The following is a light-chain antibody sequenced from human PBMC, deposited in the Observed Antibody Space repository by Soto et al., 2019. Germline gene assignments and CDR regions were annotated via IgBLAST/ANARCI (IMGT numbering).Light chain of an antibody. J-gene: IGLJ3*02. V-gene: IGLV4-60*02. CDR1: SGHSSYI. CDR2: LEGSGSY. CDR3: ETWDSDTRV. Sequence: QSVLTQSSSASASLGSSVKLTCTLSSGHSSYIIAWHQQQPGKAPRYLMKLEGSGSYNKGSGVPDRFSGSGSGADRYLTISTLQFEDEADYYCETWDSDTRVFGGGTKVTVL.